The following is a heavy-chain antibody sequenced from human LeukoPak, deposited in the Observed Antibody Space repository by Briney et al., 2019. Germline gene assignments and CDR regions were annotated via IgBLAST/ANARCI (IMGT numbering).Heavy chain of an antibody. D-gene: IGHD4-23*01. V-gene: IGHV3-7*01. CDR2: IKQDGSEK. CDR1: GFTFSSYW. J-gene: IGHJ4*02. CDR3: ARGRPHGNDY. Sequence: GGSLRLSCAASGFTFSSYWMSWVRQAAGKGLEWVANIKQDGSEKHYVDSVKGRFTISRDNAKKSLYLQMNSLRAEDTAVYYCARGRPHGNDYWGQGTLVTVSS.